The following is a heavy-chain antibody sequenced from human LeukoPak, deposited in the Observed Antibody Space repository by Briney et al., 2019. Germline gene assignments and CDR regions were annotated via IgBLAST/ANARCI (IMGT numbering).Heavy chain of an antibody. CDR2: IWYDGSNK. Sequence: GGSLRLSCAASGFTFSSYGMHWVRQAPGKGLGWVAVIWYDGSNKYYADSVKGRFPISRDNSKNTLYLQMNSLRAEDTAVYYCAREADTAMVTWAFDIWGQGTMVTVSS. V-gene: IGHV3-33*01. D-gene: IGHD5-18*01. J-gene: IGHJ3*02. CDR1: GFTFSSYG. CDR3: AREADTAMVTWAFDI.